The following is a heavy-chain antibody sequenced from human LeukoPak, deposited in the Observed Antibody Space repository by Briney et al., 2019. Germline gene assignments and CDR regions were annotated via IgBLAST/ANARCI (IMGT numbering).Heavy chain of an antibody. J-gene: IGHJ4*02. CDR3: ARGEVGATTVGYFDY. D-gene: IGHD1-26*01. Sequence: PSGTLSLTCAVSGGSISSSNWWSWVRQPPGKGLEWIGEIYHSGSTNYNSSLKSRVTISVDKSKNQFSLKLSSVTAADTAVYYCARGEVGATTVGYFDYWGQGTLVTVSS. V-gene: IGHV4-4*02. CDR2: IYHSGST. CDR1: GGSISSSNW.